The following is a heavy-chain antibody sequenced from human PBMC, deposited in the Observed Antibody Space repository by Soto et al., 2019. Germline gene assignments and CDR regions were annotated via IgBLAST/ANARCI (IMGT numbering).Heavy chain of an antibody. Sequence: EVQLLESGGGLVRPGGSLRLSCVVSGFTFGSYAMSWVRQAPEKGPEWVAILGGNGFTTYYADSVKGRFTISGDNSKSTLFLQMNSLGADDTGVYYCAKALRPSLNFFYYMDVWCRGTSVTVSS. CDR3: AKALRPSLNFFYYMDV. V-gene: IGHV3-23*01. CDR1: GFTFGSYA. D-gene: IGHD2-2*01. J-gene: IGHJ6*03. CDR2: LGGNGFTT.